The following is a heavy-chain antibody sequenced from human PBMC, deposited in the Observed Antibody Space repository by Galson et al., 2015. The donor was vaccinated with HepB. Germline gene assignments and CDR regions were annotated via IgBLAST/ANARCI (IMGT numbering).Heavy chain of an antibody. Sequence: SLRLSCAASGFTFSSYSMNWVRQAPGKGLEWVSSISSSSSYIYYADSVKGRFTISRDNAKNSLYLQMNSLRAEDTAVYYCARRRGYSYGQYYYYYGMDVWGQGTTVTVSS. CDR3: ARRRGYSYGQYYYYYGMDV. CDR1: GFTFSSYS. CDR2: ISSSSSYI. V-gene: IGHV3-21*01. J-gene: IGHJ6*02. D-gene: IGHD5-18*01.